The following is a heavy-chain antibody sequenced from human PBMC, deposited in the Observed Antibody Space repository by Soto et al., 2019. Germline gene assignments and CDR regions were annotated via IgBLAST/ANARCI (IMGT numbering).Heavy chain of an antibody. Sequence: GESLKISGKGPGYSFTSHWIGWVRQMPGKGLEWMGIIYPGDSDTRYSPSFQGQVTISADKSISTAYLQWSSLKASDTAMYYCARHSVDCSGGSCYVSRYDYYYYYYMDVWGKGTTVTVSS. J-gene: IGHJ6*03. CDR1: GYSFTSHW. V-gene: IGHV5-51*01. CDR3: ARHSVDCSGGSCYVSRYDYYYYYYMDV. CDR2: IYPGDSDT. D-gene: IGHD2-15*01.